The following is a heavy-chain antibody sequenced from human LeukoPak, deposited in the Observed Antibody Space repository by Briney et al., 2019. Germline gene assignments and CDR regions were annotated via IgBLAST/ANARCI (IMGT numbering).Heavy chain of an antibody. CDR3: ARGVAAASAVGPLYYYYYRMDV. CDR1: GYTFTSYG. CDR2: ISAYNGNT. Sequence: ASVKVSCKASGYTFTSYGISWVRQAPGQGLEWMGWISAYNGNTNYAQKLQGRVTMTTDTSTSTAYMELRSLRSDDTAVYYCARGVAAASAVGPLYYYYYRMDVWGQGTTVTVSS. V-gene: IGHV1-18*01. D-gene: IGHD6-13*01. J-gene: IGHJ6*02.